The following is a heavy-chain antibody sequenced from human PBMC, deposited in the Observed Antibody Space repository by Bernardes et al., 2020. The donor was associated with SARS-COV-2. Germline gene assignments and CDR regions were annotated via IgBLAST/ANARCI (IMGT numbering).Heavy chain of an antibody. J-gene: IGHJ3*02. CDR3: AKAPRNDYRAFDI. Sequence: GGSLRLSCAASGFTFDDYAMHWVRQAPGKGLEWVSGISWNSGVIGYADSVKGRFSISRANAKNSLYLQMNSLRAEDTALYYCAKAPRNDYRAFDIWGQGTMVTVSS. D-gene: IGHD4-4*01. CDR1: GFTFDDYA. V-gene: IGHV3-9*01. CDR2: ISWNSGVI.